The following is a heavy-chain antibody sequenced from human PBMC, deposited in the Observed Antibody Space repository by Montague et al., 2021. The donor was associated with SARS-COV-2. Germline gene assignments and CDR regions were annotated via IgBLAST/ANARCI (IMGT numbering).Heavy chain of an antibody. J-gene: IGHJ4*02. Sequence: PALVKPTQTLTLTCTFPGFSLSTSGMCVSWIRQPPGKALEWLARIDWDDDKYYSTSLKTRLTISKDTSKNQVVLTMTNMDPVDTATYYCARIRYGSGMGFDYWGQGTLVTVSS. CDR3: ARIRYGSGMGFDY. CDR1: GFSLSTSGMC. V-gene: IGHV2-70*11. D-gene: IGHD3-10*01. CDR2: IDWDDDK.